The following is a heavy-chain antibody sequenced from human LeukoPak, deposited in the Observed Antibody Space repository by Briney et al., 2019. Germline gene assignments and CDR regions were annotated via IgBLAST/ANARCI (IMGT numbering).Heavy chain of an antibody. CDR1: GYTFTSYY. CDR3: ARGSVVAAPFDY. Sequence: VASVKVSCKASGYTFTSYYIHWVRHAPGQEFEWMGIINSGGGSTLYAQKFQGRVTVTRDTSTSTVYMELSSLRSEDTAVYYCARGSVVAAPFDYWGQGTLVTVSS. V-gene: IGHV1-46*01. CDR2: INSGGGST. D-gene: IGHD2-15*01. J-gene: IGHJ4*02.